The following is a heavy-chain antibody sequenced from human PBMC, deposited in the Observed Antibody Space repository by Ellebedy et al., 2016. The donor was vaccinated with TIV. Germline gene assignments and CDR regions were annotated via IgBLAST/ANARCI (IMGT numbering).Heavy chain of an antibody. D-gene: IGHD5-18*01. CDR1: GFSISHFA. CDR3: ARDMGTADSDALDL. V-gene: IGHV3-30-3*01. CDR2: TGVYE. J-gene: IGHJ3*01. Sequence: GGSLRLSCVASGFSISHFAMHWVRQAPGKGLEWVAYTGVYESYADSVKGRFTISRDNSQNTLYLQMSGLRLDDTATYLCARDMGTADSDALDLWGPGTRVTVSS.